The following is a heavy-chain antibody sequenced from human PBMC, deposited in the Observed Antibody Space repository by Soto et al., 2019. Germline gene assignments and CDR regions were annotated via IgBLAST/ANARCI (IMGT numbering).Heavy chain of an antibody. Sequence: QVHLQESGPGLVKPSETLSLTCTVSGVSIHNSHSFWAWIRQPPGKGLQFIASVFHNGGAHYNSSLKSRVTISVDTANNQVSLRMRSLTAADTAFYYCGRVVEGATRHTDPDSWGQGILVTVSS. V-gene: IGHV4-39*01. J-gene: IGHJ5*01. D-gene: IGHD2-21*01. CDR1: GVSIHNSHSF. CDR3: GRVVEGATRHTDPDS. CDR2: VFHNGGA.